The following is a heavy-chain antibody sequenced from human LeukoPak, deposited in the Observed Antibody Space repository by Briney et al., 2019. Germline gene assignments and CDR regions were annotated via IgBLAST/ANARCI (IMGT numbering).Heavy chain of an antibody. V-gene: IGHV3-23*01. CDR2: ITDSGDGT. J-gene: IGHJ4*02. CDR1: GFTFSDYY. CDR3: AKDSPVATR. Sequence: GGSLRLSCAASGFTFSDYYMSWIRQAPGKGLEWVSSITDSGDGTYYADSVKGRFTISRDDSKNTLYLQMNSLRAEDTAVYYCAKDSPVATRWGQGTLVTVSS. D-gene: IGHD2-15*01.